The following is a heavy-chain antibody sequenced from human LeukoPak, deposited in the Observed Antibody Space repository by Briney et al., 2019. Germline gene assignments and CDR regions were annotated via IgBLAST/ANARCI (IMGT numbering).Heavy chain of an antibody. CDR3: ARDPTVTRTLADY. Sequence: ASVKVSCKASGYTFTGYYMHWVRQAPGKGLEWVSSISSSSSYIYYADSVKGRFTISRDNAKNSLYLQMNSLRAEDTAVYYCARDPTVTRTLADYWGQGTLVTVSS. D-gene: IGHD4-17*01. CDR1: GYTFTGYY. V-gene: IGHV3-21*01. CDR2: ISSSSSYI. J-gene: IGHJ4*02.